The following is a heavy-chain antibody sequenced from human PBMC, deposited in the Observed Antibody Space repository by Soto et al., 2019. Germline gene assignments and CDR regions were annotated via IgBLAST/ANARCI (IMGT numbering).Heavy chain of an antibody. D-gene: IGHD6-13*01. J-gene: IGHJ3*02. CDR2: IYWDDDK. V-gene: IGHV2-5*02. Sequence: SGPTLVKPTQTLTLTCTFSGFSLSTSGVGVGWIRQPPGKALEWLALIYWDDDKRYSPSLKSRLTITKDTSKNQVVLTMTNMDPVDTATYYCAHSYDEEEQQSSDAFDIWGQGTMVTVSS. CDR1: GFSLSTSGVG. CDR3: AHSYDEEEQQSSDAFDI.